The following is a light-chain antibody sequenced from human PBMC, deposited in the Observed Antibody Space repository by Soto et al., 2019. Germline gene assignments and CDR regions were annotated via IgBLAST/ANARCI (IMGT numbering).Light chain of an antibody. J-gene: IGKJ4*01. CDR1: QTVSSSY. V-gene: IGKV3-20*01. CDR3: KQYGSSALT. CDR2: GAS. Sequence: DIVLTQPPGTLSLSPGERATLSCRASQTVSSSYLAWYQQEFGQAPRLLIYGASNWATGILDGFSGGGSGTDVALTVSRLEPEDVAVYFCKQYGSSALTFGGGTKVEF.